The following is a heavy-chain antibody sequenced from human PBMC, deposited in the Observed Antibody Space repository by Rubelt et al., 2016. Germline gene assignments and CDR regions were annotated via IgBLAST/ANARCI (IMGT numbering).Heavy chain of an antibody. Sequence: EVQLVESGGGLVKPGGSLRLSCAASGFTFSSYTMTWVRQAPGKGLEWVSAIGGSGGTTHYADSVKGRLPISRDNSKNTVYLQIDSLGAADTALYYCAQCPPGYYFGRLDNWGQGTLVTVSS. CDR3: AQCPPGYYFGRLDN. V-gene: IGHV3-23*04. J-gene: IGHJ4*02. CDR2: IGGSGGTT. CDR1: GFTFSSYT. D-gene: IGHD3-22*01.